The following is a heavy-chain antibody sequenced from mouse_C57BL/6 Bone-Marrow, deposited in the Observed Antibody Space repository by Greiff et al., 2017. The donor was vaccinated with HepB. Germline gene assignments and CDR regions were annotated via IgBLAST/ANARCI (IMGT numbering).Heavy chain of an antibody. V-gene: IGHV5-6*02. CDR1: GFTFSSYG. D-gene: IGHD1-1*01. CDR3: ARRRYYGSRAWFAY. CDR2: ISSGGSYT. Sequence: EVKLVESGGDLVKPGGSLKLSCAASGFTFSSYGMFWVRQTPDKRLEWVATISSGGSYTYYPDSVKGRFTISRDNAKNTLYLQMSSLKSEDTAMYYCARRRYYGSRAWFAYWGQGTLVTVSA. J-gene: IGHJ3*01.